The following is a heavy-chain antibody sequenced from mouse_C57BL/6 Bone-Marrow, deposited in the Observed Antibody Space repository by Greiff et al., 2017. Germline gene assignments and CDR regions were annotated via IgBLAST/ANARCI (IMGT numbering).Heavy chain of an antibody. V-gene: IGHV5-17*01. D-gene: IGHD2-2*01. CDR2: ISSGSSTI. CDR1: GFTFSDYG. CDR3: ARGWLPSWFAY. Sequence: VQLQQSGGGLVKPGGSLKLSCAASGFTFSDYGMHWVRQAPEKGLEWVAYISSGSSTIYYADKVKGRFTISRDNAKNTLFLQMTSLRSEDTAMYYCARGWLPSWFAYWGQGTLVTVSA. J-gene: IGHJ3*01.